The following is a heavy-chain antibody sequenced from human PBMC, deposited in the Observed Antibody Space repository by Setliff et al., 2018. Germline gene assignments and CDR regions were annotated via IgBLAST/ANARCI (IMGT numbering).Heavy chain of an antibody. CDR2: IKQDGSEK. V-gene: IGHV3-7*01. D-gene: IGHD1-26*01. CDR3: ARGGSYWVY. Sequence: GGSLRLSCTASGFSFGDYAMSWVRQAPGKGLEWVANIKQDGSEKDYVDSVKGRLTISRDNAKKSLYLQMNSLRAEDTAVYYCARGGSYWVYWGQGTLVTVSS. J-gene: IGHJ4*02. CDR1: GFSFGDYA.